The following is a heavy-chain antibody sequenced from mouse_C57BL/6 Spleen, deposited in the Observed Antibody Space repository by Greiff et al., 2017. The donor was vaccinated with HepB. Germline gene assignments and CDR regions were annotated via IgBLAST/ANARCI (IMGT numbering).Heavy chain of an antibody. J-gene: IGHJ4*01. CDR3: ARSTGRDAMDY. V-gene: IGHV1-82*01. CDR2: IYPGDGDT. D-gene: IGHD1-1*01. CDR1: GYAFSSSW. Sequence: VQLQQSGPELVKPGASVKISCKASGYAFSSSWMNWVKQRPGKGLEWIGRIYPGDGDTNYNGKFKGKATLTADKSSSTAYMQLSSLTSEDSAVYFGARSTGRDAMDYWGQGTSVTVSS.